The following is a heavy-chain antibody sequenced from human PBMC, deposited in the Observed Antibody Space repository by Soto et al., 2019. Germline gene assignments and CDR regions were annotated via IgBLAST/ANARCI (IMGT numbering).Heavy chain of an antibody. Sequence: PSETLSLTCAVYGGSFSGYYWSWIRQPPGKGLEWIGEINHSGSTNYNPSLKSRVTISVDTSKNQFSLKLSSVTAADTAVYYCARAIPRYSSSWYNWFDPWGQETLVTVSS. J-gene: IGHJ5*02. CDR3: ARAIPRYSSSWYNWFDP. CDR1: GGSFSGYY. D-gene: IGHD6-13*01. V-gene: IGHV4-34*01. CDR2: INHSGST.